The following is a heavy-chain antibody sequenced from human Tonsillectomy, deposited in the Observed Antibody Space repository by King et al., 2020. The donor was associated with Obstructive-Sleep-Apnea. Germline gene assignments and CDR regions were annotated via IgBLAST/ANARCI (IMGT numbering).Heavy chain of an antibody. Sequence: QVQLQESGPGLVKPSEPLSLTCTVSGGSISSSSYYWGWIRQPPGKGLEWFGHIYYSVSTYYNPSLTSRVTISVDTSNNQVSLELSSVTAADTAVYYCARADRDIAMSVFDYWGQGTPVTVSS. D-gene: IGHD5-12*01. V-gene: IGHV4-39*07. CDR3: ARADRDIAMSVFDY. J-gene: IGHJ4*02. CDR2: IYYSVST. CDR1: GGSISSSSYY.